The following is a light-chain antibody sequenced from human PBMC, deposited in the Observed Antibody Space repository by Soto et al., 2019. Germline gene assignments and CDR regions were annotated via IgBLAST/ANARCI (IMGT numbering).Light chain of an antibody. CDR3: QSYDTSLSGYV. V-gene: IGLV1-40*01. J-gene: IGLJ1*01. CDR2: DNT. CDR1: SSNIGATND. Sequence: QSVLTQPPSVSGAPGQRVTISCTGSSSNIGATNDVHWYQQLPGTAPKLLIYDNTNRPSGVPGRFSGSKSGTSASLAITGLQAEDEADYYCQSYDTSLSGYVFGTGTKVTVL.